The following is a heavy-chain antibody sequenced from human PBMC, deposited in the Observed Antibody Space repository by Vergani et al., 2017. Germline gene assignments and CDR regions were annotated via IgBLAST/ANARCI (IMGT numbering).Heavy chain of an antibody. CDR1: GFTFTPYH. Sequence: QVQLVQSGAEVKKPGASVRVSCKASGFTFTPYHIHWVRQAPGQGLDWLGRIDPNSVDTRYSQRFQDRVTITRDTSINTAYMEMTRLRPDDTAIYYCARVIFGCSRTNCFADHWGQGTLVTVSS. CDR3: ARVIFGCSRTNCFADH. CDR2: IDPNSVDT. J-gene: IGHJ4*02. V-gene: IGHV1-2*06. D-gene: IGHD2-2*01.